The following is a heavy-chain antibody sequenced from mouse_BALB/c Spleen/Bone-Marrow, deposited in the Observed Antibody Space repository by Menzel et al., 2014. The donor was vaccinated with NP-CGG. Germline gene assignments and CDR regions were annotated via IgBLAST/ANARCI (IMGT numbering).Heavy chain of an antibody. Sequence: EVMLVESGGGLVQPGGSLRLSCATSGFTFTDYYMSWVRQPPGKALEWLGFIRDKANGYTTEYSASVKGRFTISRDNSQSSVYLQMNTLRTEDSATYYCARDDGNYRCFDCWGQGTTLTVSS. J-gene: IGHJ2*01. CDR3: ARDDGNYRCFDC. CDR2: IRDKANGYTT. V-gene: IGHV7-3*02. D-gene: IGHD2-1*01. CDR1: GFTFTDYY.